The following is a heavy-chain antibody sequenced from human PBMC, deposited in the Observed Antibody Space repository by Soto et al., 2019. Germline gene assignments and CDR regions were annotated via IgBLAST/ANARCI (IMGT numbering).Heavy chain of an antibody. CDR1: GGTFSTYA. D-gene: IGHD2-2*01. Sequence: QVQLVQSGAEVKKPGSSVKVSRKASGGTFSTYAINWVRQAPGQGLEWMGVIIPIFGTADYAQTFQGRVTITADASTNTVYMEMSSLKSEDTAVYYCARDAEVTSTGPSFFYGMDVWGQGTTVIVSS. V-gene: IGHV1-69*01. CDR2: IIPIFGTA. J-gene: IGHJ6*02. CDR3: ARDAEVTSTGPSFFYGMDV.